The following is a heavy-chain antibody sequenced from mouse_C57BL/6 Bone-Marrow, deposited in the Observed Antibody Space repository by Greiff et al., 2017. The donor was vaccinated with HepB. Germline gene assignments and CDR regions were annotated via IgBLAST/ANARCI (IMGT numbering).Heavy chain of an antibody. J-gene: IGHJ1*03. D-gene: IGHD1-1*01. Sequence: VQLQQSGAELARPGASVKLSCKASGYTFTSYGISWVKQRTGQGLEWIGEIYPRSGNTYYNEKFKGKATLTADKSSSTAYMELRSLTSEDSAVYFCARVDYGSSWGYWYFDVWGTGTTVTVSS. CDR2: IYPRSGNT. CDR1: GYTFTSYG. V-gene: IGHV1-81*01. CDR3: ARVDYGSSWGYWYFDV.